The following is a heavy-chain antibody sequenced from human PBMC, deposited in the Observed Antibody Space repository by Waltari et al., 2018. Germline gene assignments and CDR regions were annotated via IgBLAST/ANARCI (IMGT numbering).Heavy chain of an antibody. Sequence: QVQLQESGPGLVKPSETLSLTCAVSGYSISRGYYWGWIRQPPGKGLEWIGSIYHSGRSYYNPALKSRVTIAVDTSKNQFSLKRSSVTAADTAVYYCARSFTIAWYFDLWGRGTLVTVSS. J-gene: IGHJ2*01. D-gene: IGHD3-10*01. CDR2: IYHSGRS. CDR1: GYSISRGYY. CDR3: ARSFTIAWYFDL. V-gene: IGHV4-38-2*01.